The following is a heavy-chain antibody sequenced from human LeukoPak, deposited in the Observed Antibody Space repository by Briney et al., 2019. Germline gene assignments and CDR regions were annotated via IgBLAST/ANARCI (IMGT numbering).Heavy chain of an antibody. CDR3: ASSQFWSCYHFEY. Sequence: GGSLRLSCVASGFPFSTFWMSWVRQAPGKGLEWVANIKDDGSQTYSVDSVKGRFTLSRDNAKNSIYLQMNGLTTDDTAVYYCASSQFWSCYHFEYWGQGAHVTVSS. CDR1: GFPFSTFW. V-gene: IGHV3-7*01. J-gene: IGHJ4*02. CDR2: IKDDGSQT. D-gene: IGHD3-3*02.